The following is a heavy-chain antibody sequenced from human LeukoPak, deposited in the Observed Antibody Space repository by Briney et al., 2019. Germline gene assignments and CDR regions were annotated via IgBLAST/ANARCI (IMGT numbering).Heavy chain of an antibody. D-gene: IGHD2-2*01. V-gene: IGHV3-74*01. CDR2: INSDGRTT. CDR3: ARELEKVPPARGVYYYYYMDV. Sequence: GGSLKLSCAASGFTLRSYWMYWVRQAPGKGLVWVSRINSDGRTTHYAESVKGQFTISSDNAKNTLYLQMNSLRAEDTAVYYCARELEKVPPARGVYYYYYMDVWGKGTSVTVSS. J-gene: IGHJ6*03. CDR1: GFTLRSYW.